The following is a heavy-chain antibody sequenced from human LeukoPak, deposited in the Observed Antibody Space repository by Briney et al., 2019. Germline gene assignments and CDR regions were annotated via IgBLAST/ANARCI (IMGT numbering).Heavy chain of an antibody. J-gene: IGHJ3*01. CDR2: VSHDGNIK. Sequence: GGSLRLSCAASGFTFNNFAMHWVRQAPGQGLEWVTAVSHDGNIKEYVDSVKGRFTVSRDNSKNTLYLQMNSLRVGDTAIYYCARMYSGGWYIGAFDVWGQGTMVTVSS. CDR3: ARMYSGGWYIGAFDV. D-gene: IGHD6-19*01. V-gene: IGHV3-30*04. CDR1: GFTFNNFA.